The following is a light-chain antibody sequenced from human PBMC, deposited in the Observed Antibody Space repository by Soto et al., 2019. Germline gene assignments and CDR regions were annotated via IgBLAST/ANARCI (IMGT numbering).Light chain of an antibody. CDR1: SSDVGDYNS. V-gene: IGLV2-11*01. CDR3: CSYVGGYSYV. Sequence: QSVLTQPRSVSGSPGQSVTVSCIGTSSDVGDYNSVSWYQQHPGKAPKLMIYDVSKRPPGVPDRFSGSKSGNTASLTISGLQAEDEADYYCCSYVGGYSYVFGIGTKVTV. CDR2: DVS. J-gene: IGLJ1*01.